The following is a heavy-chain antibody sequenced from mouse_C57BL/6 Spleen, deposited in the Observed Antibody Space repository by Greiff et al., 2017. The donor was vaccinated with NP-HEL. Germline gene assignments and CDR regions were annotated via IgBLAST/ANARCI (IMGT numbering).Heavy chain of an antibody. CDR3: ARSDYYGSSYWYFDV. CDR1: GFSLTSYG. V-gene: IGHV2-6*03. Sequence: VKVVESGPGLVAPSQSLSITCTVSGFSLTSYGVHWVRQPPGKGLEWLVVIWSDGSTTYNSALKSRLSISKDNSKSQVVLKMNSLHTDDTALYYGARSDYYGSSYWYFDVWGTGTTVTVSS. D-gene: IGHD1-1*01. J-gene: IGHJ1*03. CDR2: IWSDGST.